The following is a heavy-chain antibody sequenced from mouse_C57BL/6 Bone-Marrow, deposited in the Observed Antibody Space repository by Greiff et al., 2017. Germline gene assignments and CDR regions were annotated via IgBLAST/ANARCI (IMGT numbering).Heavy chain of an antibody. CDR2: IYPRSGNT. J-gene: IGHJ3*01. D-gene: IGHD3-2*02. CDR3: ARPLSSGYFAY. V-gene: IGHV1-81*01. CDR1: GYTFTSYG. Sequence: QVQLQQSGAELARPGASVKLSCKASGYTFTSYGISWVKQSTGQGLEWIGEIYPRSGNTYYNEKFKGKATLTADKSSSTAYMELRSLTSEDSAVYFCARPLSSGYFAYWGQGTLVTVSA.